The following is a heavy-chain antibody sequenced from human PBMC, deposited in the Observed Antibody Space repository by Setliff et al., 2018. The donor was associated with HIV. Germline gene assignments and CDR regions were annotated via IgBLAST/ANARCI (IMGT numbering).Heavy chain of an antibody. D-gene: IGHD2-2*01. CDR2: IRNKPYGYST. V-gene: IGHV3-72*01. CDR1: GFTLSDHY. J-gene: IGHJ3*02. Sequence: HPGGSLRLSCAASGFTLSDHYMDWVRQAPGEGLEWVGRIRNKPYGYSTECAASVKGRFTISRDDSENSLYLQMHSLKTEDTAVYYCTRASCTSPACPDDAFDIWGQGTMVTVSS. CDR3: TRASCTSPACPDDAFDI.